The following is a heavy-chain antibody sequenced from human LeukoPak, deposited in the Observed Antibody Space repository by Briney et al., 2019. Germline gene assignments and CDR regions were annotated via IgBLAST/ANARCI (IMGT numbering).Heavy chain of an antibody. CDR3: ARDVRGRHYFDY. V-gene: IGHV4-59*01. J-gene: IGHJ4*02. CDR2: SSYTGST. CDR1: GGSISSNY. D-gene: IGHD5-12*01. Sequence: ASETLSLTCTVSGGSISSNYWSWIRQPPGKGLEWITYSSYTGSTNYNPSLKSRVTISVDTSKNQFSLRLRSVTAADTAVYYCARDVRGRHYFDYWGQGTLVTVSS.